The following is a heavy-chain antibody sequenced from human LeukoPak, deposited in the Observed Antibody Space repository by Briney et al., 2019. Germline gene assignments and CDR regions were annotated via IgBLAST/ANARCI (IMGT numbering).Heavy chain of an antibody. CDR1: GYTFTSYD. V-gene: IGHV1-8*01. CDR2: MNPNSGNT. CDR3: ARVRRYCSGGSCLYYFDY. Sequence: ASVKVSCKASGYTFTSYDINWVRQATGQGLEWMGWMNPNSGNTGYAQKFQGRVTMTRNTSISTAYMELSSLRSEDTAVYYCARVRRYCSGGSCLYYFDYWGQGTLVTVSS. J-gene: IGHJ4*02. D-gene: IGHD2-15*01.